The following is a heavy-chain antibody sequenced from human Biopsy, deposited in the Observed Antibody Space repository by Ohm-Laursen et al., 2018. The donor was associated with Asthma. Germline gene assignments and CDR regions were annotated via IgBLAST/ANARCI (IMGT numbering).Heavy chain of an antibody. J-gene: IGHJ3*01. CDR3: ARAYYDFLTGQVNDAFAL. CDR2: INAVVGNT. V-gene: IGHV1-3*01. Sequence: ASVKVSCKASGYTFIHFAIHWVRQAPGQRLEWMGWINAVVGNTKYSQKFQGRVTITRDTSASTAYMDLRSLRSEDTAMYYCARAYYDFLTGQVNDAFALWGQGTMVTVSS. CDR1: GYTFIHFA. D-gene: IGHD3-9*01.